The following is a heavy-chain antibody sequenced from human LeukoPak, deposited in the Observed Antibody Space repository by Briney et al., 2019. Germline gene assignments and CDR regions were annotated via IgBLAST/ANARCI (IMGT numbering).Heavy chain of an antibody. J-gene: IGHJ6*03. D-gene: IGHD3-10*01. CDR1: GYSFTGYY. CDR3: ARGPRITLVRGGQWYYYMDV. V-gene: IGHV1-2*02. Sequence: ASVKVSCKASGYSFTGYYIQWVRQAPGQGLEWMGWINLNSGGTNYAQKFQGRVTMTRDTSISTAYMELSRLRSDDPAVYYCARGPRITLVRGGQWYYYMDVWGKGTTVTISS. CDR2: INLNSGGT.